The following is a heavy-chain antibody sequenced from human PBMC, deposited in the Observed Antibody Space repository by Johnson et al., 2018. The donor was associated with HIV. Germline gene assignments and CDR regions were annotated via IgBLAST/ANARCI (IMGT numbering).Heavy chain of an antibody. CDR1: GFTFSSYA. Sequence: QVQLVESGGGVVQPGKSLRLFCAASGFTFSSYAMHLVRQAPGKGLEWVAVVSNDGNNKYYTDSVKGRFTISRDNSRNTLNLQMNNLRAEDTGVYYCAKFRDAFDIWGQGTMVTVSS. V-gene: IGHV3-30*18. CDR2: VSNDGNNK. J-gene: IGHJ3*02. CDR3: AKFRDAFDI.